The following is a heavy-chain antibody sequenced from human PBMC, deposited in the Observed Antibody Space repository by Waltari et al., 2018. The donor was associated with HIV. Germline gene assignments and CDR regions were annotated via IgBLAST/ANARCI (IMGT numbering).Heavy chain of an antibody. CDR1: GYTFRTYW. Sequence: EVQLVESGGGLVEPGGSMGLSCAASGYTFRTYWMHWVGKVPGKALVWVARINSDGSSTSYADSVKGRFTVSRDNAKNTLYLQMNSLRPEDSAVYYCATPIMIAFGGDDFWGKGTLVTVSS. D-gene: IGHD3-16*01. V-gene: IGHV3-74*01. CDR3: ATPIMIAFGGDDF. J-gene: IGHJ4*02. CDR2: INSDGSST.